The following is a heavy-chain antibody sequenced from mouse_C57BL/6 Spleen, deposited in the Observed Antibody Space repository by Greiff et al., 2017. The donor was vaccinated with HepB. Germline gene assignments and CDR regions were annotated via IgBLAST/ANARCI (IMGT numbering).Heavy chain of an antibody. J-gene: IGHJ2*01. Sequence: EVQLQQSGAELVRPGSSVKMSCKTSGYTFTSYGINWVKQRPGQGLEWIGYIYIGNGYTEYNEKFKGKATLTSDTSSSTAYMQLSSLTSEDSAIYFCARARVYYYVSSYLYFDYWGQGTTLTVSS. D-gene: IGHD1-1*01. CDR1: GYTFTSYG. CDR3: ARARVYYYVSSYLYFDY. CDR2: IYIGNGYT. V-gene: IGHV1-58*01.